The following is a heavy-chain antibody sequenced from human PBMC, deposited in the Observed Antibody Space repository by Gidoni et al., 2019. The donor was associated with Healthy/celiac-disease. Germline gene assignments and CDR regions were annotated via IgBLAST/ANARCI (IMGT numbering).Heavy chain of an antibody. J-gene: IGHJ4*02. CDR2: ISYDGSNK. CDR3: ARGGGGSFRLDY. D-gene: IGHD2-15*01. V-gene: IGHV3-30-3*01. CDR1: GFTFSSSA. Sequence: QVQLVESGGGVVQPGRSLRLSCAASGFTFSSSAMHWDRQAPGKGLEWVAVISYDGSNKYYADSVKGRFTISRDNSKNTLYLQMNSLGAEDTAVYYCARGGGGSFRLDYWGQGTLVTVSS.